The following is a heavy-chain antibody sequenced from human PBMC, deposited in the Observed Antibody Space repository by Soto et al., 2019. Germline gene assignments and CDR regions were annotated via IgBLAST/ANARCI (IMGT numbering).Heavy chain of an antibody. D-gene: IGHD3-10*01. CDR2: IDPKNGGT. J-gene: IGHJ4*02. CDR1: GYSISAYY. CDR3: GRDDYGIFPY. Sequence: ASVKVSCKASGYSISAYYIHWVRQAPGQGLEWMGWIDPKNGGTVSAQKFQGRLTMTRDTSISTVYMDLSGLTSDDTALYYCGRDDYGIFPYWGQGSLVTVS. V-gene: IGHV1-2*02.